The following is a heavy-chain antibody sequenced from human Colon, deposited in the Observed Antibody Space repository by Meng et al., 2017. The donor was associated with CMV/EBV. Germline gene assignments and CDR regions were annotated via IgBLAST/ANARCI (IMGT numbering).Heavy chain of an antibody. CDR2: VTGSGSYT. CDR1: GFPFSSYA. V-gene: IGHV3-23*01. Sequence: GESLKISCTVSGFPFSSYALSWVRQPPGQGLQWVSAVTGSGSYTYYADSVKGRFTISRDNSNNTLFLQMHSLRAEDTAVYYCAKGLQYSDFWGVDYWGQGTLVTVSS. D-gene: IGHD3-3*01. CDR3: AKGLQYSDFWGVDY. J-gene: IGHJ4*02.